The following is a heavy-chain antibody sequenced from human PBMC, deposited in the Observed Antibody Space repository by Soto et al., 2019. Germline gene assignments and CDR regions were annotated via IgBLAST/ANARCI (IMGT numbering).Heavy chain of an antibody. CDR2: IKSKRDSGTT. D-gene: IGHD6-13*01. V-gene: IGHV3-15*07. CDR3: ATSVVVSGTVDC. J-gene: IGHJ4*02. CDR1: GFPFSNAW. Sequence: VQLVESGGGLVRPGGSLRLSCGASGFPFSNAWMNWVRQAPGKGLEWVGCIKSKRDSGTTDYAAPVKGRFTISRDDSKNTAYLQMNSLKTEDTAVYYCATSVVVSGTVDCWGQGTLVTVSS.